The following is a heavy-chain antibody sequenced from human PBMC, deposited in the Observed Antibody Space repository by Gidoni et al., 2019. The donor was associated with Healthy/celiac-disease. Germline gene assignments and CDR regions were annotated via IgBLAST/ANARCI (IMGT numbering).Heavy chain of an antibody. D-gene: IGHD3-3*01. CDR3: AKVSSYDFWSGYHFMDV. Sequence: EVQLLESGGGLVQPGGSLRLSCAASGFPFSSYAMSWVRQAPGKGLGWVSAISGSGGSTYDADSVKGRFTISRNNSKNTLYLQMNSLRAEDTAVYYCAKVSSYDFWSGYHFMDVWGKGTTVTVSS. J-gene: IGHJ6*03. V-gene: IGHV3-23*01. CDR2: ISGSGGST. CDR1: GFPFSSYA.